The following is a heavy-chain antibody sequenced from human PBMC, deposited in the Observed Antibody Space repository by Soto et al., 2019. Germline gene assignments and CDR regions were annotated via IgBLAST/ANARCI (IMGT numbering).Heavy chain of an antibody. CDR1: GFSLSKARMG. CDR2: IFWNDER. V-gene: IGHV2-26*01. Sequence: QVTLKESGPVLVKPTETLTLICSVSGFSLSKARMGVSWIRQPPGKALEWLAHIFWNDERSYNTSLKSRLTISRDTSKSQVVLTMTNVDPVDTGTYFCARALREGLPIYYFDSWGQGTLVTVSS. CDR3: ARALREGLPIYYFDS. J-gene: IGHJ4*02. D-gene: IGHD1-26*01.